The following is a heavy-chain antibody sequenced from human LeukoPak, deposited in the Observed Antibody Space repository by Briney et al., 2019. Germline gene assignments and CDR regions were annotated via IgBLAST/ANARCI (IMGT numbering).Heavy chain of an antibody. CDR3: ARDQLLRGSYYYDY. CDR1: GDSVSSNSAA. J-gene: IGHJ4*01. CDR2: TYYKSKWYN. V-gene: IGHV6-1*01. Sequence: SQTLSLTCDISGDSVSSNSAAWNWITQSPSRGLEWLGRTYYKSKWYNDYAVSVKSRITINPDTAKNQFSLQLNSVTPEDTAVYHCARDQLLRGSYYYDYWGQGTLGTVSS. D-gene: IGHD1-26*01.